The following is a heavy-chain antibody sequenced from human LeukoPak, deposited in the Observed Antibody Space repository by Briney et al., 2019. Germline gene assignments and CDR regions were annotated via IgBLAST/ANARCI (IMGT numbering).Heavy chain of an antibody. V-gene: IGHV4-59*01. CDR3: AREEIRSWFDP. J-gene: IGHJ5*02. Sequence: SETLSLTCTVSDDSISDYYRSWIRQPPGKGLEWIGYIYYSGSTNYNPSLKSRVTISVDTSKNQFSLKLSSVTAADTAVYYCAREEIRSWFDPWGQGTLVTVSS. CDR1: DDSISDYY. CDR2: IYYSGST. D-gene: IGHD5-24*01.